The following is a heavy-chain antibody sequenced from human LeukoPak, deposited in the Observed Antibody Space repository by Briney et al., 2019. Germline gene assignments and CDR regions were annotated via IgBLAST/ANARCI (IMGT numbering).Heavy chain of an antibody. CDR1: GGSISNYY. CDR2: IYYSGNT. J-gene: IGHJ6*03. CDR3: ARDHCSGGSCYSPYYYYYMDV. D-gene: IGHD2-15*01. Sequence: SETLSLTCTVSGGSISNYYWGWIRQAPGKGLEWIGSIYYSGNTYYNPSLKSRVTISVDTSKNQFSLKLSSVTAADTAVYYCARDHCSGGSCYSPYYYYYMDVWGKGTTVTVSS. V-gene: IGHV4-39*07.